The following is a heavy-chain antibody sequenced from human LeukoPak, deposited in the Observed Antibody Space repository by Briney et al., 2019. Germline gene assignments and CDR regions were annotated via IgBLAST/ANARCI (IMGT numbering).Heavy chain of an antibody. J-gene: IGHJ4*02. CDR2: ISSVNNYA. Sequence: GGSLRLSCAASGFNFRDSYMGWIRQAPGKGLEWVSYISSVNNYANYGGSVGGRFTISRDNAKNSLYLQMNSLRAEDTAVYFCATVYDSGGYYFNYWGQGTLVTVSS. D-gene: IGHD3-22*01. CDR1: GFNFRDSY. V-gene: IGHV3-11*05. CDR3: ATVYDSGGYYFNY.